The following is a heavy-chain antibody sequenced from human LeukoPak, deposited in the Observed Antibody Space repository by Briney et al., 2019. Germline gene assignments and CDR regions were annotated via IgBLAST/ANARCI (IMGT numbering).Heavy chain of an antibody. CDR3: ARDLSGYSSFDY. D-gene: IGHD3-3*01. Sequence: SETLSLTCTVSGGSISVGGHYWSWIRQLPGKGLEWIGYIYYSGSTYYNPSLKSRVTMSVDTSKNQFSLKLNSVTAADTAVYYCARDLSGYSSFDYWGQGTLVTVSP. CDR2: IYYSGST. CDR1: GGSISVGGHY. J-gene: IGHJ4*02. V-gene: IGHV4-31*03.